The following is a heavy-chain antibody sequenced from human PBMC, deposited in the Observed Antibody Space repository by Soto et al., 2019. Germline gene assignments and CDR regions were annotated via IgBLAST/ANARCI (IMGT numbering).Heavy chain of an antibody. Sequence: SVKVSCKASGYTFTSYGISWVRQAPGQGLEWMGWISAYNGNTNYAQKLQGRVTMTTDTSTSTAYMELRSLRSDDTAVYYCAREGHPYYSDSSGSPGRFDYWGQGTLVTVSS. CDR1: GYTFTSYG. J-gene: IGHJ4*02. CDR3: AREGHPYYSDSSGSPGRFDY. CDR2: ISAYNGNT. V-gene: IGHV1-18*01. D-gene: IGHD3-22*01.